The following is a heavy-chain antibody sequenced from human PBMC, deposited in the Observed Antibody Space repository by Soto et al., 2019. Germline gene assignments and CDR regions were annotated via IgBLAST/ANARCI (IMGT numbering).Heavy chain of an antibody. CDR3: ARQGWGRYYDILTGYYPWWFDP. Sequence: SETLSLTCTVSGGSISSYYWSWIRQPPGKGLKWIGYIYYSGSTYYNPSLKSRVTISVDTSKNQFSLKLSSVTAADTAVYYCARQGWGRYYDILTGYYPWWFDPWGQGTLVTVSS. D-gene: IGHD3-9*01. CDR1: GGSISSYY. CDR2: IYYSGST. V-gene: IGHV4-59*04. J-gene: IGHJ5*02.